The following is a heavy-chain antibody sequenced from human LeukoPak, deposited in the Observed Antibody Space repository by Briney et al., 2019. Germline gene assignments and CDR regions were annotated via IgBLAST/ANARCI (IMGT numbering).Heavy chain of an antibody. CDR3: ARSIIGTRSKFDY. D-gene: IGHD1/OR15-1a*01. CDR1: GGSFSGYY. CDR2: INRSGST. J-gene: IGHJ4*02. Sequence: PSETLSLTCAVYGGSFSGYYWSWIRQPPGKGLEWIGEINRSGSTNYNPSLKSRVTISLDTSKNQFALKLSSVTAADTAVYYCARSIIGTRSKFDYWGQGTLVTVSS. V-gene: IGHV4-34*01.